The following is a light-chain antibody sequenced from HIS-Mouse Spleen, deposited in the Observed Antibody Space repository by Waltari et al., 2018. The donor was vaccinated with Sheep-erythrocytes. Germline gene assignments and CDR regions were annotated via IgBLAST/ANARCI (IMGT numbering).Light chain of an antibody. CDR1: SSDVGGSNY. J-gene: IGLJ1*01. CDR2: DVS. V-gene: IGLV2-11*01. Sequence: QSALTQPRSVSGSPGQSVTISCTGPSSDVGGSNYVSWYQQHPGKAPKRMIYDVSKRPSGVPDRFSGSKSGNTASLTISGLQAEDEADYYCCSYAGSYNHVFATGTKVTVL. CDR3: CSYAGSYNHV.